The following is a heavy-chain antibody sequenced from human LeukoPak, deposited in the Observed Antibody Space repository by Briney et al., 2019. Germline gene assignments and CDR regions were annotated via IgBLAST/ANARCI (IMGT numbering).Heavy chain of an antibody. Sequence: GGSLRLACAAAAFTFSSYAMSWDRQAPGEGLEWVSAISGSGGSTYYADSVKGRFTISRDNSKNTLYLQMNSLRAEDTAVYYCANRGSSGWLVYWGQGTLVTVSS. CDR1: AFTFSSYA. D-gene: IGHD6-19*01. CDR2: ISGSGGST. J-gene: IGHJ4*02. V-gene: IGHV3-23*01. CDR3: ANRGSSGWLVY.